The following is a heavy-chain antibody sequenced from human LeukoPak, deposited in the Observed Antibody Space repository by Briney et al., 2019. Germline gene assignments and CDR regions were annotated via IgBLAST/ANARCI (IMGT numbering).Heavy chain of an antibody. V-gene: IGHV1-2*02. Sequence: GASVKVSCKASGYTFTGYYMHWVRQAPGQGLEWMGWINPNSGGTNYAQKFQGRVTMTRDTSISTAYMELSRLRSGDTAVYYCARDPSIVVVPAAIDYWGHGTLVTVSS. D-gene: IGHD2-2*01. CDR2: INPNSGGT. CDR3: ARDPSIVVVPAAIDY. J-gene: IGHJ4*01. CDR1: GYTFTGYY.